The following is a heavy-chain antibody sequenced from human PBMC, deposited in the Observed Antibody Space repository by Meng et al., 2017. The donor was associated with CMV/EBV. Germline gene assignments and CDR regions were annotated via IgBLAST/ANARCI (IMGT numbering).Heavy chain of an antibody. CDR2: MNPNRGNT. CDR3: ARAATSIYYDFWSGYYISPFLSHYYYYGMDV. V-gene: IGHV1-8*03. J-gene: IGHJ6*02. CDR1: GYTFTSYD. Sequence: ASVQVSCKAAGYTFTSYDSNWLRQATGQGLEWRGWMNPNRGNTGYAQKVQGRVTITRNTSISTAYMELRSLRYEDTAVYYCARAATSIYYDFWSGYYISPFLSHYYYYGMDVWGQGTTVTVSS. D-gene: IGHD3-3*01.